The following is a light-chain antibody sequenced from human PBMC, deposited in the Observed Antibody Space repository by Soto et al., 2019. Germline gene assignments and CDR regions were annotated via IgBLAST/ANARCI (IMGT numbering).Light chain of an antibody. J-gene: IGKJ4*01. V-gene: IGKV1-16*01. CDR2: GAT. CDR3: QHYDSYPLT. Sequence: DIQMTQSPSSLSASVGDRVTITCRASQDIYNFLAWFQQKPGKAPKSLIYGATTLQTGVPSRFSGSASGTEFTLTISSLQAEDSATYYCQHYDSYPLTFGGGTKVDIK. CDR1: QDIYNF.